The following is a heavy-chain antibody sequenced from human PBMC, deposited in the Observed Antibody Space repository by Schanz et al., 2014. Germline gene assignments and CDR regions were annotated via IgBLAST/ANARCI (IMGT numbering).Heavy chain of an antibody. CDR1: GYSFSAHY. Sequence: QGQLVQSGAEVKKPGASLKVSCKASGYSFSAHYLHWEREAPGQGLDWMGWINPDSGDTNYVQNFQGRVTMTRDTSITTAYMDLSRLTSDDTAVYYCARVYRWQHILGHFDSWGQGSLVTVSS. CDR2: INPDSGDT. V-gene: IGHV1-2*02. D-gene: IGHD6-13*01. CDR3: ARVYRWQHILGHFDS. J-gene: IGHJ4*02.